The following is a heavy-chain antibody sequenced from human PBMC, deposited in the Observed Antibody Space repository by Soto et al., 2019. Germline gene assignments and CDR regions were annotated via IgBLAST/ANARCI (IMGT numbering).Heavy chain of an antibody. D-gene: IGHD1-26*01. J-gene: IGHJ2*01. CDR1: GFTFGSYA. CDR3: VKGSDWYFDL. Sequence: PGRSLRLPSSASGFTFGSYAMHRVRQAPGKGLEYVSAISSNGGSTYYADSVKGRFTISRDNSKNTLYLQMSSLRAEDTAVYYCVKGSDWYFDLWGRGTLVTVSS. CDR2: ISSNGGST. V-gene: IGHV3-64D*06.